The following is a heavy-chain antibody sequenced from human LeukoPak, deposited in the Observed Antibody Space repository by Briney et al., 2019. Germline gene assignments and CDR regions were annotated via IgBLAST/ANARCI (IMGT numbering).Heavy chain of an antibody. CDR3: AKVFSGWSADY. V-gene: IGHV3-48*03. D-gene: IGHD6-19*01. J-gene: IGHJ4*02. CDR1: GFTFSSYE. Sequence: PGGSLRLSCAASGFTFSSYEMNWVRQAPGKGLEWVSYISSSGSTIYYADSVKGRFTISRDNAKNSLYLQMNSLRAEDTAVYYCAKVFSGWSADYWGQGTLVTVSS. CDR2: ISSSGSTI.